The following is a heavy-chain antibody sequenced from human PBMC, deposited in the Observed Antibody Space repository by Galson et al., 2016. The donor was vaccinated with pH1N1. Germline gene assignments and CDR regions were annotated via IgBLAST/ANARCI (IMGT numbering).Heavy chain of an antibody. J-gene: IGHJ3*02. CDR1: GFTFSTYW. V-gene: IGHV3-7*03. CDR2: IKQDGSEK. CDR3: AKGGYGDYGLDVFDI. D-gene: IGHD4-17*01. Sequence: SLRLSCAASGFTFSTYWMHWVRQAPGKGLEWVANIKQDGSEKYYLDSVKGRFTISKDTSKNTVYLQMHSLRAEDTGLYYCAKGGYGDYGLDVFDIWGQGIMVTVSS.